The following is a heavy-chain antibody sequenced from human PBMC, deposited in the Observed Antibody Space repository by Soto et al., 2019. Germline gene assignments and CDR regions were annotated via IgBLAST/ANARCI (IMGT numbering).Heavy chain of an antibody. D-gene: IGHD2-2*01. Sequence: SETLSLTCTVSGGSISSYYWIWIRQPPGKGLEWIGYIYYSGSTNYNPSLKSRVTISVDTSKNQFSLKLSSVTAADTAVYYCARGQDIVVVPAAIKYYYGMDVWGQGTTVTVSS. V-gene: IGHV4-59*01. J-gene: IGHJ6*02. CDR2: IYYSGST. CDR1: GGSISSYY. CDR3: ARGQDIVVVPAAIKYYYGMDV.